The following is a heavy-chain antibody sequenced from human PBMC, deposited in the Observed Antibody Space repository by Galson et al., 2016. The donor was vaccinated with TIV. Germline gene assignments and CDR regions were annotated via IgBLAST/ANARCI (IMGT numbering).Heavy chain of an antibody. CDR1: GFSLSTTGVG. CDR2: IYWDDDK. CDR3: AHIRITLIPDAFYV. Sequence: PALVKPTQTLTLTCSFSGFSLSTTGVGVGWIRQPPGGALEWLGAIYWDDDKCYGPSLNNRLTLTGDTSKNQVVLTMTNLDPVDTGTYFCAHIRITLIPDAFYVWGQGTVVTVSS. J-gene: IGHJ3*01. D-gene: IGHD2/OR15-2a*01. V-gene: IGHV2-5*05.